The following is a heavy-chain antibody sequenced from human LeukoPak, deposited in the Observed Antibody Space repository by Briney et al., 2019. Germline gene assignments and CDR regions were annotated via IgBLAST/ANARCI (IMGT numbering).Heavy chain of an antibody. CDR2: IWYDGSNK. CDR1: GFTFSGYG. D-gene: IGHD3-22*01. V-gene: IGHV3-33*01. Sequence: GRSLRLSCAASGFTFSGYGMHWVRQAPGKGLEWVAVIWYDGSNKYYADSVKGRFTISRDNSKNTLYLQMSSLRAEDTAVYYCARDLAMYYYDSSGCLDYWGQGTLVTVSS. CDR3: ARDLAMYYYDSSGCLDY. J-gene: IGHJ4*02.